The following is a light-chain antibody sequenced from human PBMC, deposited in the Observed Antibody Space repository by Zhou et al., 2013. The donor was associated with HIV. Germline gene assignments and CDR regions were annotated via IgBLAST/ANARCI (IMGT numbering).Light chain of an antibody. CDR2: AAS. Sequence: DLRMTQSPSSLSASVGDRVTITCRASQSISSYLNWYQQKPGKAPKLLIYAASSLQGGVPSRFSGSGSGTEFTLTISSLQPDDFATYYCQQFNSYYATFGQGTKVEIK. CDR1: QSISSY. J-gene: IGKJ1*01. CDR3: QQFNSYYAT. V-gene: IGKV1-39*01.